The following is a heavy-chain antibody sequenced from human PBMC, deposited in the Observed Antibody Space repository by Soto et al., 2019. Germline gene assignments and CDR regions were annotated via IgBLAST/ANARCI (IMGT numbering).Heavy chain of an antibody. CDR2: IYSGGST. D-gene: IGHD3-10*01. CDR3: ARDFTYGSGSYLYYYGMDV. J-gene: IGHJ6*02. V-gene: IGHV3-66*01. CDR1: GFTVSSNY. Sequence: EVQLVESGGGLVQPGGSLRLSCAASGFTVSSNYMSWVRQAPGKGLDWVSVIYSGGSTYYADSVKGRFTISRDNSKNTLYLQMNSLRAEDTAVYYCARDFTYGSGSYLYYYGMDVWGQGTTVTVSS.